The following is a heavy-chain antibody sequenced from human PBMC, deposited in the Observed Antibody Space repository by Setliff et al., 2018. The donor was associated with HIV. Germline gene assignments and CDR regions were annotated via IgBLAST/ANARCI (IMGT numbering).Heavy chain of an antibody. CDR3: ARVSVFGSAMARGGYFDH. CDR2: MFPSGST. Sequence: SETLSLTCAVSGGLISSSNWWSWVRQPPGRGLEWIGEMFPSGSTNYNSSLKSRVTISVDKSKNQFSLKLSSVTAADTAVYYCARVSVFGSAMARGGYFDHWGQGTPVTVSS. D-gene: IGHD5-18*01. J-gene: IGHJ4*02. V-gene: IGHV4-4*02. CDR1: GGLISSSNW.